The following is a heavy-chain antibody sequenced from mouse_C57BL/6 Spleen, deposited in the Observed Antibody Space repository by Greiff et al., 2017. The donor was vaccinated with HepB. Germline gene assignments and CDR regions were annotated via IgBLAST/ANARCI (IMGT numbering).Heavy chain of an antibody. CDR2: ISDGGSYT. CDR1: GFTFSSYA. D-gene: IGHD2-1*01. J-gene: IGHJ3*01. CDR3: ASGGGNYGDWFAY. V-gene: IGHV5-4*03. Sequence: EVKVVESGGGLVKPGGSLKLSCAASGFTFSSYAMSWVRQTPEKRLEWVATISDGGSYTYYPDNVKGRFTISRDNAKNNLYLQMSHLKSEDTAMYYCASGGGNYGDWFAYWGQGTLVTVSA.